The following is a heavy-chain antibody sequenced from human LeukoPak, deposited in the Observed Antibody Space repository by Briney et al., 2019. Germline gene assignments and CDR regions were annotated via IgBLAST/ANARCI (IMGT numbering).Heavy chain of an antibody. J-gene: IGHJ4*02. CDR2: IIPIFGTA. Sequence: SVKVSCKASGVTFSSHAISWVRQAPGQGLEWLGGIIPIFGTANYAQKFQGRVTITADESTSTAYMELSSLRSEDTAVYYCARGGHSGYDSPFDYWGQGTLVTVSS. D-gene: IGHD5-12*01. V-gene: IGHV1-69*13. CDR3: ARGGHSGYDSPFDY. CDR1: GVTFSSHA.